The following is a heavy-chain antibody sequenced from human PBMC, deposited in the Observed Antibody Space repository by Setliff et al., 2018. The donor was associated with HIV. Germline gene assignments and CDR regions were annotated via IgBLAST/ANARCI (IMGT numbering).Heavy chain of an antibody. CDR3: ARWVWELPPYYMDV. V-gene: IGHV1-2*02. D-gene: IGHD1-26*01. CDR1: GHTFTNFD. Sequence: GASVKVSCKASGHTFTNFDINWVRQATGQGLEWMGWMNPNSGGTNYAQKFQGRVTMTRDTSISTAHMELSRLTSDDTAVYYCARWVWELPPYYMDVWGKGTTVTVSS. J-gene: IGHJ6*03. CDR2: MNPNSGGT.